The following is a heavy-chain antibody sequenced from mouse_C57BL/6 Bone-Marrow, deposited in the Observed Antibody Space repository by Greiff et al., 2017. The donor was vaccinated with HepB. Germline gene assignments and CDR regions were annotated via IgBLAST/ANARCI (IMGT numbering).Heavy chain of an antibody. J-gene: IGHJ4*01. CDR3: ARAGSYAMDY. Sequence: QVQLQQPGAELVMPGASVKLSCKASGYTFTSYWMHWVKQRPGQGLEWIGEIDPSDSYTNSNQKFKGKSTLTVDKSSSTAYMQLSSLTSEDSAVYYCARAGSYAMDYWGQGTSVTGSS. CDR1: GYTFTSYW. CDR2: IDPSDSYT. V-gene: IGHV1-69*01.